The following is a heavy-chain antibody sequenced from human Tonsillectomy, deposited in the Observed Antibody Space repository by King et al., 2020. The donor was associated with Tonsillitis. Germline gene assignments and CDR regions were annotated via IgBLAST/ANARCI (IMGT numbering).Heavy chain of an antibody. CDR3: ARHRFGEYGDYDAFDI. V-gene: IGHV4-59*08. Sequence: LQLQESGPGLVKPSETLSLTCTVSGGSISSYFWSWIRQPPGKALEWIGYIHTGSTNYNPSLKSRVTISVDTSKNQFSLKLSSVTAADTAMFYCARHRFGEYGDYDAFDIWGQGTMVIVSS. CDR2: IHTGST. D-gene: IGHD4-17*01. J-gene: IGHJ3*02. CDR1: GGSISSYF.